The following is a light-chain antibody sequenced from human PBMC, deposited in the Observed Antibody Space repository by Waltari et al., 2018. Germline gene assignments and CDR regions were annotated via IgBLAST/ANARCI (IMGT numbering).Light chain of an antibody. CDR3: NSRETRDNPIYV. Sequence: SSELTQDPAVSVALGQTVRITCQGDSLKKYYANWYQQKPGQAPILVIYGENNRPSGIPTRCAVSSSKNTASLTITGAQAEDEAYDYCNSRETRDNPIYVFEPGTKVRVL. CDR1: SLKKYY. J-gene: IGLJ1*01. V-gene: IGLV3-19*01. CDR2: GEN.